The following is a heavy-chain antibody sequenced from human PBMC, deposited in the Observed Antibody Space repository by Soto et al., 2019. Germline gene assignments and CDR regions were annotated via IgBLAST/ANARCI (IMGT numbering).Heavy chain of an antibody. CDR1: GGSFSGYY. CDR3: ARALHDYGGNSKTAFYYYYGMDV. D-gene: IGHD4-17*01. V-gene: IGHV4-34*01. CDR2: INHSGST. Sequence: TSETLSLTCAVYGGSFSGYYWSWIRQPPGKGLEWIGEINHSGSTNYNPSLKSRVTISVDTSKNQFSLKLSSVTAADTAVYYCARALHDYGGNSKTAFYYYYGMDVWGQGTTVTVSS. J-gene: IGHJ6*02.